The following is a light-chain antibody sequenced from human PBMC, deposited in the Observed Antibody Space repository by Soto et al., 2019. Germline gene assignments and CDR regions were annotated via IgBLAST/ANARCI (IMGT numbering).Light chain of an antibody. CDR2: KAS. V-gene: IGKV1-5*03. J-gene: IGKJ2*01. CDR1: QSISSW. Sequence: DIQMTQSPSTLSASVGDRVTITCRASQSISSWLAWYQQKPGKAPKLLIYKASSLEGGIPSRFSGSGSETEFTLTISSLQPEDFATYYCQQYNRDQYTFGQGTKVDIK. CDR3: QQYNRDQYT.